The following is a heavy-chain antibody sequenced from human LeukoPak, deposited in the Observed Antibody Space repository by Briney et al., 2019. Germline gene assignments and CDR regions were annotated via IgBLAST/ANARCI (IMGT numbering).Heavy chain of an antibody. V-gene: IGHV3-23*01. D-gene: IGHD4-17*01. J-gene: IGHJ5*02. CDR1: GFTFSSYA. Sequence: GGSLRLSCAASGFTFSSYAMGSVRQAPGKWLECVSSISGIGVSTYYADSWKGRFTISRDNSKNTLYLQMNSLRAEDTAVYYCAKGIDYGDYEVFDPWGQGTLVTVSS. CDR2: ISGIGVST. CDR3: AKGIDYGDYEVFDP.